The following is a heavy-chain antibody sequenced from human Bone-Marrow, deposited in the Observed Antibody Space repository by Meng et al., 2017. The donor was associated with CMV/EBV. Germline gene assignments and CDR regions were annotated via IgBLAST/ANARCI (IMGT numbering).Heavy chain of an antibody. CDR1: GFTFSSYA. D-gene: IGHD3-3*01. Sequence: GESLKISCAASGFTFSSYAMSWVRQAPGKGLEWVSAISGSGGSTYYADSVKGRFTISRDNSKNTLYLQMNSLRAEDTAVYYCALRNFGVGGNRGNWFDPWGQGTRVTVSS. CDR3: ALRNFGVGGNRGNWFDP. J-gene: IGHJ5*02. CDR2: ISGSGGST. V-gene: IGHV3-23*01.